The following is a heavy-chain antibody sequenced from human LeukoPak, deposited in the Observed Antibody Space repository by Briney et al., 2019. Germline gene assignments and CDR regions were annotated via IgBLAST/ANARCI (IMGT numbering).Heavy chain of an antibody. Sequence: GASVKVSCKASGYTCTSYGISWVRQAPGQGLEWMGWISAYNGNTNYAQKLQGRVTMTTDTSTSTAYMELRSLRSDDTAVYYCARETPGRYYDFWSGYYSFDPWGQGTLVTVSS. CDR3: ARETPGRYYDFWSGYYSFDP. D-gene: IGHD3-3*01. CDR2: ISAYNGNT. V-gene: IGHV1-18*01. CDR1: GYTCTSYG. J-gene: IGHJ5*02.